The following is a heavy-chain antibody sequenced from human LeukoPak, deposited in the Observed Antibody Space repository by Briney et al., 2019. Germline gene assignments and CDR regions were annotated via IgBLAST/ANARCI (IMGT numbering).Heavy chain of an antibody. V-gene: IGHV4-61*02. CDR1: GGSISSGSYY. D-gene: IGHD6-19*01. CDR2: IYTSGST. Sequence: PSETLSLTCTVSGGSISSGSYYWSWIRQPAGKGLEWIGRIYTSGSTNYNPSLKSRVTISVDTSKTQFSLKLSSVTAADTAVYYCARGSGWSYYFDYWGQGTLVTVSS. J-gene: IGHJ4*02. CDR3: ARGSGWSYYFDY.